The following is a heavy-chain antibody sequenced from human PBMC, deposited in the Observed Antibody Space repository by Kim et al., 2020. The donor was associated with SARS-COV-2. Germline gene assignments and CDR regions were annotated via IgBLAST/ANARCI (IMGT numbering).Heavy chain of an antibody. CDR3: TTGERGDY. D-gene: IGHD4-17*01. CDR2: GSHK. J-gene: IGHJ4*02. Sequence: GSHKAYVDSVKGGLTISRDNANNFLYLQMNSLRAEDTAVYYCTTGERGDYWGQGTLVTVSS. V-gene: IGHV3-7*01.